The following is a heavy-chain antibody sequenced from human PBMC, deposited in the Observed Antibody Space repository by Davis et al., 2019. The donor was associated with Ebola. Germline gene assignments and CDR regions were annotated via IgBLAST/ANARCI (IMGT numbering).Heavy chain of an antibody. CDR2: LGTSADT. D-gene: IGHD1-26*01. J-gene: IGHJ3*02. V-gene: IGHV3-23*01. CDR3: AKDTSNIWFDI. CDR1: GFVFRNYV. Sequence: GGSLRLSCAASGFVFRNYVMSWVRQAPGKGLEWVSTLGTSADTYYADSVKGRFTISRDNSKNTLYLQMNGLRVEDTAIYCCAKDTSNIWFDIWGQGTNVTVSS.